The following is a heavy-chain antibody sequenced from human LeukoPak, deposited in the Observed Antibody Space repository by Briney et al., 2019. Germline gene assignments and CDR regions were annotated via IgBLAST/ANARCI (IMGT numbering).Heavy chain of an antibody. CDR2: IYYSGST. D-gene: IGHD3-22*01. V-gene: IGHV4-59*01. CDR3: AGHDSSGTYFQH. J-gene: IGHJ1*01. Sequence: TPSETLSLTCTVSGVSISSYYWSWIRQPPGKGLEWIGYIYYSGSTNYNPSLRSRVTISVDTSKNQFSLKLSSVTAADTAVYYCAGHDSSGTYFQHWGQGTLVTVSS. CDR1: GVSISSYY.